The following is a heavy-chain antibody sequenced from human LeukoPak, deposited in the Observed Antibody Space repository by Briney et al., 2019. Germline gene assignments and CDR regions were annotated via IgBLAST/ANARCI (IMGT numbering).Heavy chain of an antibody. J-gene: IGHJ4*02. CDR3: ARGLMDTAMGSFDY. CDR1: GFTFSSYE. Sequence: GGSLRLSCAASGFTFSSYEMNWVHQAPGKGLEWVSYISSSGSTIYYADSVKGRFTISRDNAKNSLYLQMNSLRAEDTAVYYCARGLMDTAMGSFDYWGQGTLVTVSS. V-gene: IGHV3-48*03. D-gene: IGHD5-18*01. CDR2: ISSSGSTI.